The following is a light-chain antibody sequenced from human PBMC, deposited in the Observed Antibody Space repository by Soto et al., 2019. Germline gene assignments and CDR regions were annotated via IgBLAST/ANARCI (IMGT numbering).Light chain of an antibody. Sequence: DIVLTQSPATLSLSTGERATLSCRASQSVSSYLAWYQQKPGQAPRLPIYDAYTRATGIPARFSGSGSGTEFTLTIRSLQPDDFATYYCKQANSFPITVGQGTRLEIK. J-gene: IGKJ5*01. V-gene: IGKV3-11*01. CDR3: KQANSFPIT. CDR1: QSVSSY. CDR2: DAY.